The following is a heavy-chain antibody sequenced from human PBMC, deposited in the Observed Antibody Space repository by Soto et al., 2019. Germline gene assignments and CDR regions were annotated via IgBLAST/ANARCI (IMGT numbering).Heavy chain of an antibody. J-gene: IGHJ5*02. CDR3: ARERPDGARLDP. CDR2: IYHSGST. V-gene: IGHV4-30-4*01. CDR1: GCSIRSGDYY. Sequence: TLSLTCTFSGCSIRSGDYYWSLVRQPPGKGLEWIGYIYHSGSTYYNPSLKSRVTISVNTSKNQFSLKLSSVTAADTAVYYCARERPDGARLDPWGQGTLVTVSS. D-gene: IGHD6-6*01.